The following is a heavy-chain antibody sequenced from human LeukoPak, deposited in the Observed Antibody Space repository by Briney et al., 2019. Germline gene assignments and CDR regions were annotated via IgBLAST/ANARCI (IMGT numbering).Heavy chain of an antibody. CDR3: ERLFNSGWYSAFDM. J-gene: IGHJ3*02. CDR1: GYFLGSGYY. D-gene: IGHD6-19*01. CDR2: IYHSGST. Sequence: PSRTLSLTCTVSGYFLGSGYYWGWIRQPPGKGLEWIGSIYHSGSTYYNPSLKSRVTISVDTSKNQFSLKVSSVTAPDKGVYYCERLFNSGWYSAFDMWGQGPMVTVSS. V-gene: IGHV4-38-2*02.